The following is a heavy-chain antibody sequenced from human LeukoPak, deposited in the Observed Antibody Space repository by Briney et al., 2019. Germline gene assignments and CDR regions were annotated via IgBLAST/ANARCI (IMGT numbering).Heavy chain of an antibody. D-gene: IGHD5-12*01. CDR3: ARQPIVATIFDY. V-gene: IGHV4-4*07. Sequence: PSETLSLTCTVSGGSISSYYWSWIRQPAGKGLEWIGRINTSGNSNYNPSLRSRVTMSVDTSKNQFSLNLSSVTAADTAVYYCARQPIVATIFDYWGQGTLVTVSS. CDR1: GGSISSYY. J-gene: IGHJ4*02. CDR2: INTSGNS.